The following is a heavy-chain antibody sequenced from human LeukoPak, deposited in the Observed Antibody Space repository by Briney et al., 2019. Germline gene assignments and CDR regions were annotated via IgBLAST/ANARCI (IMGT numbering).Heavy chain of an antibody. CDR1: GFTFSSYE. J-gene: IGHJ6*03. D-gene: IGHD3-3*01. CDR2: ISSSSNYI. Sequence: GGSLRLSCAASGFTFSSYEMNWVRQAPGKGLEWVSSISSSSNYIYYADSVKGRVTISRDNAKNSLYLQMNSLRAEDTAVYYYARYYDFWSSYSSYYYMDVWGKGTTVTVSS. CDR3: ARYYDFWSSYSSYYYMDV. V-gene: IGHV3-21*01.